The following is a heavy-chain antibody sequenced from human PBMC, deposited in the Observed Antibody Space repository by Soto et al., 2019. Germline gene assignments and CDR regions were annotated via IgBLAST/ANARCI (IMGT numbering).Heavy chain of an antibody. Sequence: GGSLRLSCAASGFTFSNYTMHWVRQAPGKGLEWVALISYDEIDKYFADAVKGRFTISRDNSKNTLYLQMDSLRAEDTAVYYCAGRSGSSDYWGRGTLVTVS. CDR2: ISYDEIDK. V-gene: IGHV3-30*04. CDR3: AGRSGSSDY. CDR1: GFTFSNYT. D-gene: IGHD3-10*01. J-gene: IGHJ4*02.